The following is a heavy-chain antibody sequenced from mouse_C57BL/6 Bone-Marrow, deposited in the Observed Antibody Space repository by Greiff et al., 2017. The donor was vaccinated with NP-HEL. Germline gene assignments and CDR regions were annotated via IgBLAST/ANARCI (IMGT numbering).Heavy chain of an antibody. CDR3: ARVDYDPFMDY. V-gene: IGHV5-4*01. Sequence: EVQVVESGGGLVKPGGSLKLSCAASGFTFSSYAMSWVRQTPEKRLEWVATISDGGSYTYYPDNVKGRFTLSRDNAKNNLYLQMSHLKSEDTAMYYCARVDYDPFMDYWGQGTSVTVAS. CDR1: GFTFSSYA. J-gene: IGHJ4*01. CDR2: ISDGGSYT. D-gene: IGHD2-4*01.